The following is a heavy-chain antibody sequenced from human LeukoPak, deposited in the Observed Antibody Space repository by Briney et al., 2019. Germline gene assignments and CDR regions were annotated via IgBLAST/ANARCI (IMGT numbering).Heavy chain of an antibody. Sequence: SETLSLTCAVYGGSFSGYYWSWIRQPPGKGLEWIGEINQSGSTNYNPSLKSRVTISVDTSENQFSLKLSSVTAADTAVYYCARRVYVGDCSDINCRRWPEFDPRGQGTLVTVSS. J-gene: IGHJ5*02. CDR3: ARRVYVGDCSDINCRRWPEFDP. V-gene: IGHV4-34*01. CDR2: INQSGST. CDR1: GGSFSGYY. D-gene: IGHD2-15*01.